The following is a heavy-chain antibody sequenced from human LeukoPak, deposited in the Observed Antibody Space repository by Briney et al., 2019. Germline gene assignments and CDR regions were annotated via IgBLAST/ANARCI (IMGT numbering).Heavy chain of an antibody. CDR3: TTDRYCSGGSCYSGYYFDY. V-gene: IGHV3-15*01. CDR1: GFTFSNAW. Sequence: GGSLRLSCAASGFTFSNAWMSGVRQAPGKGLEWVGRIKSKTDGGTTDYAAPVKGRFTISRDDSKNTRYLQMNSLKTEDTAVYYCTTDRYCSGGSCYSGYYFDYWGQGTLVTVSS. D-gene: IGHD2-15*01. J-gene: IGHJ4*02. CDR2: IKSKTDGGTT.